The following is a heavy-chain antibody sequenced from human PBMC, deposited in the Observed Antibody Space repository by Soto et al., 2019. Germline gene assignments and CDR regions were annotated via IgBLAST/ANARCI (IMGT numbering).Heavy chain of an antibody. CDR3: AREPATAKPEGVDF. CDR1: GYTFSDYH. J-gene: IGHJ4*02. D-gene: IGHD1-1*01. V-gene: IGHV1-2*02. Sequence: ASVKVSCKASGYTFSDYHIHWVRRAPGQGLEWMGWINPNSGGTKYAPKFQGGVTMTRDTSITTAYMELSRLRSGDTAVYYCAREPATAKPEGVDFWGQGTLVTVSS. CDR2: INPNSGGT.